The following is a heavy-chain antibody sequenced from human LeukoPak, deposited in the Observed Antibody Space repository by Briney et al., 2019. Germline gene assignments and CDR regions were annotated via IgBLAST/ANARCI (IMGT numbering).Heavy chain of an antibody. J-gene: IGHJ4*02. V-gene: IGHV4-61*05. CDR2: IYYSGST. CDR3: ARESFDY. Sequence: PSETLSLTCTVSGGSISSSSYYWGWIRQPPGKGLEWIGYIYYSGSTNYNPSLKSRVTISVDTSKNQFSLKLSSVTAADTAVYYCARESFDYWGQGTLVTVSS. CDR1: GGSISSSSYY.